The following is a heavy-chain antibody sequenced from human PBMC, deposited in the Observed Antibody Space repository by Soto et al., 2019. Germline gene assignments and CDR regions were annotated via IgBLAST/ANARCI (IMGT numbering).Heavy chain of an antibody. V-gene: IGHV4-39*01. CDR3: ATLWFGEGNY. J-gene: IGHJ4*02. CDR1: GGSISSSSYY. D-gene: IGHD3-10*01. Sequence: QLQLQESGPGLVKPSETLSLTCTVSGGSISSSSYYWGWIRQPPGKGLEWIGSIYYSGSTYCHPSLKCRVTLSVDTSKNQFSLMLTSVTAADTAVYYCATLWFGEGNYWGQGTLVTVYS. CDR2: IYYSGST.